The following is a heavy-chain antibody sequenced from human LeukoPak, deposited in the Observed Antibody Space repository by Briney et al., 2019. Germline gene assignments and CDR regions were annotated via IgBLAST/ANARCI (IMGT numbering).Heavy chain of an antibody. CDR3: AKDMKDSSSQGLFDH. CDR1: GFTFDDYA. CDR2: ISWNSGSI. J-gene: IGHJ4*02. D-gene: IGHD6-13*01. Sequence: GGSLRLSCAASGFTFDDYAMHWVRQAPGKGLEWVSGISWNSGSIGYADSVKGRFTISRDNAKNSLYLQMNSLRAEDMALYYCAKDMKDSSSQGLFDHWGQGTLVTVSS. V-gene: IGHV3-9*03.